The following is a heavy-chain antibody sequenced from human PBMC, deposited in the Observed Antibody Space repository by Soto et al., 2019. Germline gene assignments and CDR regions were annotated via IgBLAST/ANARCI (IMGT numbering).Heavy chain of an antibody. CDR3: ARDSLTTVTPYYYMDV. CDR2: ISSSSSTI. CDR1: GFTFSSYS. Sequence: VQLVESGGGLVQPGGSLRLSCAASGFTFSSYSMNWVRQAPGKGLEWVSYISSSSSTIYYADSVKGRFTISRDNAKNSLYLQMNSLRAEDTAVYYCARDSLTTVTPYYYMDVWGKGTTVTVSS. V-gene: IGHV3-48*01. J-gene: IGHJ6*03. D-gene: IGHD4-17*01.